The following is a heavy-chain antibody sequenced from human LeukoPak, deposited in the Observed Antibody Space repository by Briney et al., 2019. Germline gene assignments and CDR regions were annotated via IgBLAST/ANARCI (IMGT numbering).Heavy chain of an antibody. V-gene: IGHV4-34*01. CDR1: GGSISSYY. CDR3: ARVRSTGYSSGWLDY. CDR2: INHSGST. Sequence: SETLSLTCTVSGGSISSYYWSWIRQPPGKGLEWIGEINHSGSTNYNPSLKSRVTTSVDTSKNQFSLKLSSVTAADTAVYYCARVRSTGYSSGWLDYWGQGTLVTVSS. J-gene: IGHJ4*02. D-gene: IGHD6-19*01.